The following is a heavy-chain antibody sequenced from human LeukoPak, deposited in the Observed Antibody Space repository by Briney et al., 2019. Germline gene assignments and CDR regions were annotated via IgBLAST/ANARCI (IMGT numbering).Heavy chain of an antibody. D-gene: IGHD6-19*01. CDR3: ARRVAVEKFDS. V-gene: IGHV3-74*01. Sequence: PGGSLRLSCAASGFTFSSYWMHWVRQAPGKGLVWVSRINTDGGSTNYADSVKGRFTISRDNAKNTLYLQMNSLRAEDTAVYYCARRVAVEKFDSWGQGTLVTVSS. CDR2: INTDGGST. J-gene: IGHJ4*02. CDR1: GFTFSSYW.